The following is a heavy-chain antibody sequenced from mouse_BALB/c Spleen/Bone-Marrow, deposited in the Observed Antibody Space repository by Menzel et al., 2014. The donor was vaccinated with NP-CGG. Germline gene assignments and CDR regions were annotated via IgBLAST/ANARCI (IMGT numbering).Heavy chain of an antibody. CDR1: GFTFXDYY. CDR2: IRNKANGYTT. CDR3: ARDKGGILFDY. D-gene: IGHD1-1*02. Sequence: EVKLVESGGGLVQPGGSLRLSCATSGFTFXDYYMNWVRQPPGKALEWLGFIRNKANGYTTEYSASVKGRFTISRDNSQSILYLQMNTLRAEDSATYYCARDKGGILFDYWGQGTTLTVXS. V-gene: IGHV7-3*02. J-gene: IGHJ2*01.